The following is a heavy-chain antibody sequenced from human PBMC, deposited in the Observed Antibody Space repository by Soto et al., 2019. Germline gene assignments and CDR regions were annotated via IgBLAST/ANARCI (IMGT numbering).Heavy chain of an antibody. CDR2: ISYDGTNK. Sequence: QVQLVESGGGVVQPGRSLRLSCVASGFIFGSYGMHWVRQAPGEGLEWVAVISYDGTNKYYADSVKGRFTISRDNSKNTLWRQMNSLRAEDPAVYYCAKVRRYTVTPPDDYWGQGTLFTVSS. V-gene: IGHV3-30*18. CDR1: GFIFGSYG. D-gene: IGHD4-17*01. CDR3: AKVRRYTVTPPDDY. J-gene: IGHJ4*02.